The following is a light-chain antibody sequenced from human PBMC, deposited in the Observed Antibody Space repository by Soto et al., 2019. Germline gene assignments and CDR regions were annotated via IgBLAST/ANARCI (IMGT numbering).Light chain of an antibody. CDR3: QKFNKWPWT. CDR2: DAS. J-gene: IGKJ1*01. V-gene: IGKV3-15*01. CDR1: ESVGSN. Sequence: EIVMTQSPVTLSVSPGERATLSCRASESVGSNLAWYQQKPGQPPRLLIYDASMRETGVPPRFSGSGSGTEFTLIISNLQSEDFAIYFCQKFNKWPWTFGQGTKVESK.